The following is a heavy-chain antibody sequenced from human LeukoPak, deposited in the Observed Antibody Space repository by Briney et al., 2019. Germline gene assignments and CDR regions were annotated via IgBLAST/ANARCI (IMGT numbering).Heavy chain of an antibody. V-gene: IGHV4-34*01. D-gene: IGHD6-13*01. CDR2: INHSGST. J-gene: IGHJ4*02. CDR1: GGSFSGYY. CDR3: ARRAAGTWSSQMYYFDY. Sequence: SETLSLTCGVYGGSFSGYYWSWIRQPPGKGLEWIGEINHSGSTNYNPSLKSRVTISVDTSKNQFSLKLSSVTAADTAVYYCARRAAGTWSSQMYYFDYWGQGTLVTVSS.